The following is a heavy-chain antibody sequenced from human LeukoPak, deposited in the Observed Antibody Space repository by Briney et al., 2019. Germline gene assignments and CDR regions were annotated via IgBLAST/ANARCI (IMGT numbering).Heavy chain of an antibody. CDR1: GFTLRSYV. Sequence: GGSLRLSCVASGFTLRSYVMNWVRQTPGKGLEWVSSISGSGDSTFYADSVKGRFTISRDNAKNTLYLQMNSLRAEDTAVYYCATLHSYSSSWSSNDYWGQGTLVTVSS. D-gene: IGHD6-13*01. CDR2: ISGSGDST. CDR3: ATLHSYSSSWSSNDY. J-gene: IGHJ4*02. V-gene: IGHV3-23*01.